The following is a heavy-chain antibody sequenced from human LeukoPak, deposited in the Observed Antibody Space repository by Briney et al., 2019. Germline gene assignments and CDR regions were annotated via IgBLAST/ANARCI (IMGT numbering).Heavy chain of an antibody. CDR2: ISYSGST. CDR3: ARGNGNYDYVWGSYRPSLLFDY. Sequence: SETLPLTCTVSSGSFSSFYWSWIRQPPGKGLEWIGYISYSGSTDYNPSLKSRVTISVDTSKNQFSLKLSSVTAADTAVYYCARGNGNYDYVWGSYRPSLLFDYWGQGTLVTVSS. D-gene: IGHD3-16*02. CDR1: SGSFSSFY. V-gene: IGHV4-59*08. J-gene: IGHJ4*02.